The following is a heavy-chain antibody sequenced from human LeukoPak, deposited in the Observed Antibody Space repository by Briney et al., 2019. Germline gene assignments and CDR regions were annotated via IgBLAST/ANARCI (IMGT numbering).Heavy chain of an antibody. Sequence: ASVKVSCKASGYPFTNYGISWVRQAPGQGLEWMGWISGYNARTYYAQKFQGRVTMTTDTSTSTAYMDLRSLRSDDTAVYYCARDTGSSPGDYWGQGTLVTVSS. CDR2: ISGYNART. CDR1: GYPFTNYG. J-gene: IGHJ4*02. V-gene: IGHV1-18*01. CDR3: ARDTGSSPGDY. D-gene: IGHD1-26*01.